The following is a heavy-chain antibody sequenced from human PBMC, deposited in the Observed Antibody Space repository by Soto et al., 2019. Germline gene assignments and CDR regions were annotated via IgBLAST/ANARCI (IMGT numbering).Heavy chain of an antibody. CDR2: INLDGSEK. CDR3: ARDGSTSWYSYDYHGMDV. J-gene: IGHJ6*02. V-gene: IGHV3-7*05. D-gene: IGHD5-18*01. CDR1: GFTFRTYW. Sequence: EVQLVESGGGLVQPGGSLRLSCAASGFTFRTYWLSWVRQVPGKGLEWVANINLDGSEKNYVDSVKGRFTISRDNARNSLYLQMHSLRAEDTGLYYCARDGSTSWYSYDYHGMDVWGQGTTVTVSS.